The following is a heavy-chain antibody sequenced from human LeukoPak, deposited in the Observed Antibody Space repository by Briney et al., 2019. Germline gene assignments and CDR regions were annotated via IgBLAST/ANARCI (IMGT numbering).Heavy chain of an antibody. CDR1: GGSISSYY. Sequence: PSETLSLTCTVSGGSISSYYWSWTRQPPGKGLEWIGYIYYSGSTNYNPSLKSRVTISVDTSKNQFSLKLSSVTAADTAVYYCAREGQIQVFDYWGQGTLVTVSS. J-gene: IGHJ4*02. CDR2: IYYSGST. CDR3: AREGQIQVFDY. V-gene: IGHV4-59*01. D-gene: IGHD5-18*01.